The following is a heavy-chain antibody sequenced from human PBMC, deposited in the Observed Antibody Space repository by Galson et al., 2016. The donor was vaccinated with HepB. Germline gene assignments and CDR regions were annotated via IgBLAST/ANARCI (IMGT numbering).Heavy chain of an antibody. Sequence: SLRLSCAASGFIFSNYGMHWVRQAPGEGLEWVTVISYDGSDKYYADSVKGRFTISRDNSKNTVHLQMNSLRPEDTAVYYCAKVCGGDCPEGDYWGQGTLVAVSS. V-gene: IGHV3-30*18. CDR3: AKVCGGDCPEGDY. CDR1: GFIFSNYG. D-gene: IGHD2-21*02. J-gene: IGHJ4*02. CDR2: ISYDGSDK.